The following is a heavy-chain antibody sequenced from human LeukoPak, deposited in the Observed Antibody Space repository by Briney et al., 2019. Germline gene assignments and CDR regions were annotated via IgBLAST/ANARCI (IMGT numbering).Heavy chain of an antibody. J-gene: IGHJ4*02. Sequence: SETLSLTCTVSGGSISSGGYYWSWIRQPPGKGLEWIGYIYHSGSTYYNPSLKSRVTISVDRSKNQFSLKLSSVTAADTAVYYCARVAVQPERQLDYWGQGTLVTVSS. CDR2: IYHSGST. D-gene: IGHD1-1*01. V-gene: IGHV4-30-2*01. CDR3: ARVAVQPERQLDY. CDR1: GGSISSGGYY.